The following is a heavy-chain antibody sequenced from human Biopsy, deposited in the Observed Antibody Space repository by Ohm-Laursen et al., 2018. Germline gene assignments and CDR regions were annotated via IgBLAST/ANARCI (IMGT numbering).Heavy chain of an antibody. CDR3: ARGSNDFGGLYFPR. D-gene: IGHD4-23*01. CDR1: NVSFSSFY. J-gene: IGHJ4*02. CDR2: ISYTGYT. Sequence: SETLSLTCVVYNVSFSSFYWSWIRQPPGKGLEWIGHISYTGYTSYNASLKSRVTISVDTSRNHFSLRLSSLTAADTAVYYCARGSNDFGGLYFPRWGQGTLLTVSS. V-gene: IGHV4-59*01.